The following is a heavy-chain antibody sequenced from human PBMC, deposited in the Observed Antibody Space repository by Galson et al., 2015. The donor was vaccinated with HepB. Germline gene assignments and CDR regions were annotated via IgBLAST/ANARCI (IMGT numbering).Heavy chain of an antibody. CDR2: IYYSGST. Sequence: SETLSLTCTVSGGSISSYYWSWIRQPPGKGLEWIGYIYYSGSTNYNPSLKSRVTISVDTSKNQFSLKLSSVTAADTAVYYCARGSTWIQLWPLDYWGQGTLVTVSS. CDR3: ARGSTWIQLWPLDY. J-gene: IGHJ4*02. V-gene: IGHV4-59*01. CDR1: GGSISSYY. D-gene: IGHD5-18*01.